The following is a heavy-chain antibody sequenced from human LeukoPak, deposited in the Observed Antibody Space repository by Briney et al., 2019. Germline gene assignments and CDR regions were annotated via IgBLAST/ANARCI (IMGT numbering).Heavy chain of an antibody. CDR2: IYPRDGST. D-gene: IGHD3-10*01. CDR3: ARDSSRVLWFGELFTAGHYGMDV. J-gene: IGHJ6*02. V-gene: IGHV1-46*01. Sequence: VASVKVSCKASGYTFTSNYIHWVRQAPGQGLEWMGMIYPRDGSTSYAQKFQGRVTVTRDTSTSTVYMELSGLRSEDTAVYYCARDSSRVLWFGELFTAGHYGMDVWGQGTTVTVSS. CDR1: GYTFTSNY.